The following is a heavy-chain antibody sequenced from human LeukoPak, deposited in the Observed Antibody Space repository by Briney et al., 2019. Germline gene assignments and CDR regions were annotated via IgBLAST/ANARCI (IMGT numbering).Heavy chain of an antibody. D-gene: IGHD1-26*01. CDR2: IYHSGDT. CDR1: GDSIGNYY. CDR3: ARHRGVSYYGAFDI. J-gene: IGHJ3*02. V-gene: IGHV4-59*08. Sequence: SETLSLTCSVSGDSIGNYYWSWIRQPPGKGLEWIAYIYHSGDTNYNPSLKSRVTISLDTSKNQFSLNLRSVTAADTAVYYCARHRGVSYYGAFDIWGQGTVVTVSS.